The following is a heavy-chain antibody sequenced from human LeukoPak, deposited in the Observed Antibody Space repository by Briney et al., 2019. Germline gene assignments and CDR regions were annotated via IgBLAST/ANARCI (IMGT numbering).Heavy chain of an antibody. CDR1: GGTFSSYS. V-gene: IGHV1-69*13. CDR2: IIPIVGTA. J-gene: IGHJ4*02. CDR3: ARVYSNYPLFDY. D-gene: IGHD4-11*01. Sequence: SVKLSCKASGGTFSSYSISCVRQAPGQGLEWMGGIIPIVGTANYAHMFQGRVTITAAESTSTAYIELSSLRSEDTAVYYCARVYSNYPLFDYWGQGTLVTVSS.